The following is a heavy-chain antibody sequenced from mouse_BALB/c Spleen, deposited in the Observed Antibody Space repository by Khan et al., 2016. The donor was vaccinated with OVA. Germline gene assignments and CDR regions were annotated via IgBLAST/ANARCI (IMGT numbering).Heavy chain of an antibody. V-gene: IGHV14-3*02. CDR3: APLYGNPFAY. Sequence: EVQLLESGAELVKPGASVKLSCSASGFTIKDTYIHWMKQRPEQGLEWIGRIDPPNDDSKYDQKFQAKATLTADKSSNTAYLQLSSLTSEDTAVYYCAPLYGNPFAYWGQGTLVSVSA. J-gene: IGHJ3*01. CDR2: IDPPNDDS. CDR1: GFTIKDTY. D-gene: IGHD2-1*01.